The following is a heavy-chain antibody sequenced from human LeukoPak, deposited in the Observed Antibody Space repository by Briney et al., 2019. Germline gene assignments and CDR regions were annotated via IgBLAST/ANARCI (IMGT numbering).Heavy chain of an antibody. D-gene: IGHD3-3*01. Sequence: ASVKVSCKASGGTFSSYAISWVRQAPGQGLEWMGWINPNSGGTNYAQKFQGRVTMTRDTSISTAYMELSRLRSDDTAVYYCARPTFWSGYYAGWFDPWGQGTLVTVSS. CDR1: GGTFSSYA. CDR2: INPNSGGT. J-gene: IGHJ5*02. CDR3: ARPTFWSGYYAGWFDP. V-gene: IGHV1-2*02.